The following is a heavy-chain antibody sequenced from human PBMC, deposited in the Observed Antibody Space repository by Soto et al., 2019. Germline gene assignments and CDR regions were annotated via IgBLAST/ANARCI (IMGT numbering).Heavy chain of an antibody. D-gene: IGHD6-25*01. CDR3: ARRHSLSGREFGAVHV. Sequence: QVQLVQSGAEVRKPAASVKVSCRASGYNFTTYGLHWVRQAPGQRLEWIGWINGPYGNKRYLEKFQSRVSSSRDTSAKTAYMEVNTLTSENTAVYYCARRHSLSGREFGAVHVWGQGTTFIVS. V-gene: IGHV1-3*01. J-gene: IGHJ6*02. CDR2: INGPYGNK. CDR1: GYNFTTYG.